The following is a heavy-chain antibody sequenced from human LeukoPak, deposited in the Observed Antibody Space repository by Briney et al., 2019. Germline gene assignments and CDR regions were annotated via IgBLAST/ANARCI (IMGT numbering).Heavy chain of an antibody. CDR2: ISCSGGST. Sequence: GGSVRLSCAASGFTFSSYAMSWVRQAPGKGLEWVSAISCSGGSTYYADSVKGQFTISRDNSKNTLYLQMNSLRAEDTAVYYCAKDSRPLGYFDYWGQGTLVTVSS. J-gene: IGHJ4*02. CDR1: GFTFSSYA. D-gene: IGHD3-10*01. CDR3: AKDSRPLGYFDY. V-gene: IGHV3-23*01.